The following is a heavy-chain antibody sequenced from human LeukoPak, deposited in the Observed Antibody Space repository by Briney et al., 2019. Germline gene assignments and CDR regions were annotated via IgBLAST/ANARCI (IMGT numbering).Heavy chain of an antibody. D-gene: IGHD5-18*01. V-gene: IGHV6-1*01. CDR2: TYYRSKWYN. CDR3: ARGDRGLRRGYSYVPNWFDP. J-gene: IGHJ5*02. Sequence: SQTLSLTCAISGDSVSSNSAAWNWIRQSPSRGLEWLGRTYYRSKWYNDYAVSVKSRITINPDTSKNQFSLQLNSVTPEDTAVYYCARGDRGLRRGYSYVPNWFDPWGQGTLVTVSS. CDR1: GDSVSSNSAA.